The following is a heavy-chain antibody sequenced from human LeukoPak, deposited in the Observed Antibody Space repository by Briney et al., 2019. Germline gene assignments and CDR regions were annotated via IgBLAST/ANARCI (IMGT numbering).Heavy chain of an antibody. CDR3: ARRLYYDFWSGHHDAFDI. V-gene: IGHV1-18*01. Sequence: GASVKVSCKASGYTFTSYGISWVRQAPGQGLEWMGWISAYNGNTNYAQKLQGRVTITRNTSISTAYMELSSLRSEDTAVYYCARRLYYDFWSGHHDAFDIWGQGTMVTVSS. D-gene: IGHD3-3*01. CDR1: GYTFTSYG. CDR2: ISAYNGNT. J-gene: IGHJ3*02.